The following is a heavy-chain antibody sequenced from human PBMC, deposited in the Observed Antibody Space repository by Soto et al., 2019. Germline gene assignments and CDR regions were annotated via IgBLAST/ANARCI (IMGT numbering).Heavy chain of an antibody. D-gene: IGHD3-16*02. CDR3: AKAYGSDYVWGSYRYTVGAYYYYGMDV. Sequence: PGGSLRLSCAASGFTFSSYAMSWVRQAPGKGLEWVSAISGSGGSTYYADSVKGRFTISRDNSKNTLYLQMNSLRAEDTAVYYCAKAYGSDYVWGSYRYTVGAYYYYGMDVWGQGTTVTVSS. CDR2: ISGSGGST. J-gene: IGHJ6*02. CDR1: GFTFSSYA. V-gene: IGHV3-23*01.